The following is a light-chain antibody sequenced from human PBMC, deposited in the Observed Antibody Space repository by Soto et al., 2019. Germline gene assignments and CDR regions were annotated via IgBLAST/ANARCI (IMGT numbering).Light chain of an antibody. CDR3: QQATSLPIP. Sequence: TQSPATLSASGRDRATITCRASQSIRYWLAWFQQKEGKAPKLLIYEASRLESGVPSRFSGSVYGTDFNLTISSLQTEDFATYYCQQATSLPIPFGQGTRLEIK. J-gene: IGKJ5*01. CDR1: QSIRYW. CDR2: EAS. V-gene: IGKV1-5*03.